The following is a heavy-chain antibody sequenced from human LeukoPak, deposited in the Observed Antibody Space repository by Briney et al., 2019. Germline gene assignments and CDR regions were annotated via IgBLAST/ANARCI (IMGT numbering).Heavy chain of an antibody. D-gene: IGHD3-3*01. CDR1: GDSFTSVTDY. Sequence: SETLSLTCTVSGDSFTSVTDYWAWIRQPPGKGLEWIASGDYSGSTYYNPSLKSRVTISVDTSKNQFSLKLSSVTAADTAVYYCARLLVRRSGYSNNWFDPRGQGTLGTVSA. J-gene: IGHJ5*02. CDR3: ARLLVRRSGYSNNWFDP. CDR2: GDYSGST. V-gene: IGHV4-39*01.